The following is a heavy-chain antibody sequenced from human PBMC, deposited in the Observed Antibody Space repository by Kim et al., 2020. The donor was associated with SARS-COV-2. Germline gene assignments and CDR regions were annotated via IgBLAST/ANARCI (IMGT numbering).Heavy chain of an antibody. V-gene: IGHV3-23*01. Sequence: VKGRFTITRDNSKNTLYLQMNSLRAEDTAVYYCAKVLEDSSNYYYYGMDVWGQGTTVTVSS. J-gene: IGHJ6*02. D-gene: IGHD6-6*01. CDR3: AKVLEDSSNYYYYGMDV.